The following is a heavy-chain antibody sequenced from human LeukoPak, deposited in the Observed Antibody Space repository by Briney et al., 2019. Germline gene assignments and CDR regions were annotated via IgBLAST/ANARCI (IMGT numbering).Heavy chain of an antibody. D-gene: IGHD4-17*01. CDR2: IGGGGEST. CDR1: GFTFSSYA. J-gene: IGHJ4*02. V-gene: IGHV3-23*01. Sequence: QSGGSLRLSCAASGFTFSSYAMSWVRQAPGKGLEWVSTIGGGGESTYYADSVKGRFTISRDNSKNTLYLQMNSLRAEDTAVYYCARDNGDRPLDYWGQGTLVTVSS. CDR3: ARDNGDRPLDY.